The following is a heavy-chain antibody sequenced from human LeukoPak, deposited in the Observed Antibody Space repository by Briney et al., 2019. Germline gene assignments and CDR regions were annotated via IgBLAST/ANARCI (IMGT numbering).Heavy chain of an antibody. CDR3: ARDPASGFWSTHMDV. CDR1: GGSISSSSYY. J-gene: IGHJ6*03. D-gene: IGHD3-3*01. Sequence: SETLSLTCTVSGGSISSSSYYWGWIRQPPGKGLEWIGSIYYSGSTYYNPSLKSRVTISVDTSKNQFSLKLSSVTAADTAVYYCARDPASGFWSTHMDVWGKGTTVTVSS. CDR2: IYYSGST. V-gene: IGHV4-39*07.